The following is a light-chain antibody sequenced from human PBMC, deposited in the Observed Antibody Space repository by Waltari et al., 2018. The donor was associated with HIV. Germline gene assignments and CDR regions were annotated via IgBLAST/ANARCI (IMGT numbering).Light chain of an antibody. CDR2: QHN. CDR3: QAWDGSTAI. CDR1: KLGDQY. Sequence: SYGLTQPLSLSVSPGQTASITCSGDKLGDQYISWYQQKPGQSPLLVIYQHNKRPSGIPERFSGSNSGNTATLTISGTHAMDEADYYCQAWDGSTAIFGGRTKLTVL. J-gene: IGLJ2*01. V-gene: IGLV3-1*01.